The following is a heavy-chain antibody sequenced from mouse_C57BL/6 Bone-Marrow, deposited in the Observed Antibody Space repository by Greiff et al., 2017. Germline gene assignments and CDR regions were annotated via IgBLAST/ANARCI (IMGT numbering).Heavy chain of an antibody. CDR2: FYPRSGNT. CDR3: ASRGGWLPLV. Sequence: VKLQESGAELARPGASVKLSCKASGYTFTSYGISWVKQRTGQGLEWIGEFYPRSGNTNYNEKFKGKATLTADKSSSTVYMELSRLTSEDSAVXFCASRGGWLPLVWGKGTTLTVSS. V-gene: IGHV1-81*01. J-gene: IGHJ2*01. D-gene: IGHD2-3*01. CDR1: GYTFTSYG.